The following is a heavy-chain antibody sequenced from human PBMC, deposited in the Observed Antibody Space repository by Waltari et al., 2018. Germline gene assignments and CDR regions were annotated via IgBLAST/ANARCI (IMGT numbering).Heavy chain of an antibody. J-gene: IGHJ4*02. Sequence: EVQLLESGGGLVQPGGSLRLSCAASGFTFSSYAMSWVRQAPGKGLEWVSAISGSGGSTYYADSVKGRFTISRDNAKNTLYLQMNSLRAEDTAVYYCAKVLPARITIFGVVSWWGQGTLVTVSS. CDR1: GFTFSSYA. D-gene: IGHD3-3*01. CDR3: AKVLPARITIFGVVSW. CDR2: ISGSGGST. V-gene: IGHV3-23*01.